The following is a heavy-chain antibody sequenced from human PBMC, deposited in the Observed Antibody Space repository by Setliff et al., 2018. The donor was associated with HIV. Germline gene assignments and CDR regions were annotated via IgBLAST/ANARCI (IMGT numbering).Heavy chain of an antibody. D-gene: IGHD3-22*01. CDR2: IHYRGST. V-gene: IGHV4-31*11. J-gene: IGHJ3*02. Sequence: LSLTCAVSGGSINSGGYYWTWIRQHPGMGLEWIGYIHYRGSTYYNPSLKSRVTISVDTSKNQFSLKLSSVTAADTAVYYCARRGDSSSYLYAFEIWGQGTMVTVSS. CDR1: GGSINSGGYY. CDR3: ARRGDSSSYLYAFEI.